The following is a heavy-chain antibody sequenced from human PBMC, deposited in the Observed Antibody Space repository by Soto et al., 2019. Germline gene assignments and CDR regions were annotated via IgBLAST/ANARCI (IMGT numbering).Heavy chain of an antibody. V-gene: IGHV3-30*18. J-gene: IGHJ4*02. CDR1: GFTFSSYG. Sequence: GGSLRLSCAASGFTFSSYGMYWVRQAPGKGLEWLAVISYDGIIKYYVDSVKGRFTISRDNSKNTLFLHMNSLRAEDTAVYFCAKAERLWDLRSYFDYWGQGTLVTVSS. D-gene: IGHD1-26*01. CDR3: AKAERLWDLRSYFDY. CDR2: ISYDGIIK.